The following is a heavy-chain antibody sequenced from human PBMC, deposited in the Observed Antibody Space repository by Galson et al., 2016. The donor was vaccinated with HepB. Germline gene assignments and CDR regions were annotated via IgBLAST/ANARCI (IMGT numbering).Heavy chain of an antibody. Sequence: TLSLTCTVSGGSISSGGYYRSWIRHHPGEGLEWIGYIYHSGNAYYNASLKSRVTISVDTSKNQFFLKLTSLTAADTAVYFCASGGRKGLWGYYFDYWGQGTLVTVSS. D-gene: IGHD3-16*01. CDR2: IYHSGNA. CDR3: ASGGRKGLWGYYFDY. J-gene: IGHJ4*02. CDR1: GGSISSGGYY. V-gene: IGHV4-31*03.